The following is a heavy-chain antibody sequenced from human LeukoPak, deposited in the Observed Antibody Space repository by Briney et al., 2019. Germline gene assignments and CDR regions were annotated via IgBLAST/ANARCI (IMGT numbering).Heavy chain of an antibody. CDR3: ARGGSWIGADY. D-gene: IGHD6-13*01. Sequence: SETLSLTCTVSGGSISSYYWSWIRQPPGKGLEWIGYIYYSGSTNYNPSLKSRATISVDTSKNQFSLKLSSVSAADTAVYFCARGGSWIGADYWGQGTLVTVSS. CDR1: GGSISSYY. CDR2: IYYSGST. J-gene: IGHJ4*02. V-gene: IGHV4-59*08.